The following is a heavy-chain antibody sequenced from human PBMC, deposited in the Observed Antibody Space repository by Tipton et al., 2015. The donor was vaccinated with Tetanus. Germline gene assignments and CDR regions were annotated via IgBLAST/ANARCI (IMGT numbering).Heavy chain of an antibody. CDR3: GRDRGDYIYYGMDV. Sequence: QVQLVQSGAEVKKPGASVKVSCKASGYTFTGYYMYWVRQAPGQGLEWMGWIDPNSGGTVYAQKFQGMVTMTMDTSISTAYMGLRSLRSDETAVYYCGRDRGDYIYYGMDVWGTGTTVTVS. CDR1: GYTFTGYY. V-gene: IGHV1-2*02. CDR2: IDPNSGGT. D-gene: IGHD3-22*01. J-gene: IGHJ6*04.